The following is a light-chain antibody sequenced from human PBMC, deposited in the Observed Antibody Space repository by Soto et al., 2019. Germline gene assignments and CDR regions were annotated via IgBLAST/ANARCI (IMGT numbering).Light chain of an antibody. J-gene: IGLJ1*01. Sequence: QSVLTQPPSVSGAPGQRVTISCTGSSSNIGAGYDVHWYQQFPGTTPKFLIYGNTNRPSGVPDRFSASKSGTSASLDITGLQAEDEADYYCSSCTRSSTLLYVFGTGTKVTVL. CDR3: SSCTRSSTLLYV. CDR2: GNT. CDR1: SSNIGAGYD. V-gene: IGLV1-40*01.